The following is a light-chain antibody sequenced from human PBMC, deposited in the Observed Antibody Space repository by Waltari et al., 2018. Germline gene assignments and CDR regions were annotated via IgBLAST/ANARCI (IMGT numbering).Light chain of an antibody. J-gene: IGLJ1*01. Sequence: QSALTQPASVSGSPGQSITISCTGTSSDVGGYNYVSWYQQHPGKAPKLMIYEVSNRPSGVSNRFSGSKSGNTASLTISGLHAEDEADYYCSSYTSSSTFYVFGTGTKVTVL. V-gene: IGLV2-14*01. CDR1: SSDVGGYNY. CDR3: SSYTSSSTFYV. CDR2: EVS.